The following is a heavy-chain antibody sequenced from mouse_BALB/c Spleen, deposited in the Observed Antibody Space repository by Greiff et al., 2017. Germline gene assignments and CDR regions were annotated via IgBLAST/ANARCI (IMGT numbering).Heavy chain of an antibody. J-gene: IGHJ4*01. CDR1: GFTFSSFE. D-gene: IGHD2-3*01. CDR3: ARIGDGYLDY. CDR2: ISSGSSTI. V-gene: IGHV5-17*02. Sequence: EVQVVESGGGLVQPGGSRKLSCAASGFTFSSFEMHWVRQAPEKGLEWVAYISSGSSTIYSADTVKGRFTISRDNPKNTLFLPMTSLRSEDTAMYYCARIGDGYLDYWGQGTSVTVAS.